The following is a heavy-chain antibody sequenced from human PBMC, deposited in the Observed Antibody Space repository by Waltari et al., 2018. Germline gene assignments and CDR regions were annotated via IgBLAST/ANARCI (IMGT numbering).Heavy chain of an antibody. CDR2: IYYSGST. CDR3: ARHVQQLGA. D-gene: IGHD6-13*01. CDR1: GGSISSSSYY. V-gene: IGHV4-39*07. J-gene: IGHJ3*01. Sequence: QLQLQESGPGLVKPSETLSLTCTVSGGSISSSSYYWGWIRQPPGKGREWIGSIYYSGSTYYNPSLKSRVTISVDTSKNQFSLKLSSVTAADTAVYYCARHVQQLGAWGQGTMVTVSS.